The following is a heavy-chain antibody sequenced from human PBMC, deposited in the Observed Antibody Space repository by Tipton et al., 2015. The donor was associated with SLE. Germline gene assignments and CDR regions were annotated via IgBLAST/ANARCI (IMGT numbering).Heavy chain of an antibody. CDR1: GGSISSSSYY. D-gene: IGHD6-13*01. CDR3: ARARRGRSSRQEGDWFDP. V-gene: IGHV4-39*07. CDR2: IYYSGST. J-gene: IGHJ5*02. Sequence: TLSLTCTVSGGSISSSSYYWGWIRQPPGKGLEWIGSIYYSGSTYYNPSLKSRVTISVDTSTNQFSLKLNSVTAADTAVYYCARARRGRSSRQEGDWFDPWGQGTLVTVSS.